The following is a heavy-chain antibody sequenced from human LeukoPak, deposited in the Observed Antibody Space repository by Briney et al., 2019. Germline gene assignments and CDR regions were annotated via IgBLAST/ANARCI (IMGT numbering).Heavy chain of an antibody. CDR2: TYYRSKWYN. CDR3: VRDVGFDFDY. CDR1: GDSVFSNSAA. V-gene: IGHV6-1*01. D-gene: IGHD3-10*01. J-gene: IGHJ4*02. Sequence: SQTLSLTCAISGDSVFSNSAAWNWIRQSPSRGLEWLGRTYYRSKWYNDYAVSVKSRIIINPDTSKNQFSLQLKSVTHEDTAVYYCVRDVGFDFDYWGQRTLVTVSS.